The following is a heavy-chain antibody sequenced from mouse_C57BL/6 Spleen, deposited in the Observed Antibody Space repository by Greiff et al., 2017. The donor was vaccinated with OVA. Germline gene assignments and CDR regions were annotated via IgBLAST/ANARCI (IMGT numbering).Heavy chain of an antibody. J-gene: IGHJ1*03. CDR2: IHPNSGST. Sequence: QVQLQQPGAELVKPGASVKLSCKASGYTFTSYWMHWVKQRPGQGLEWIGMIHPNSGSTNYNEKFKSKATLTVDKSSSTAYMQLSSLTSEDSAVYWCARCGNWEGWYFDVWGTGTTVTVSS. CDR3: ARCGNWEGWYFDV. CDR1: GYTFTSYW. V-gene: IGHV1-64*01. D-gene: IGHD4-1*01.